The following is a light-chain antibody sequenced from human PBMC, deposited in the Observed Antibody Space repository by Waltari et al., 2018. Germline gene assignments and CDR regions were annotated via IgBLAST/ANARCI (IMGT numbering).Light chain of an antibody. Sequence: EIVLTQSPGTLSWSPGESAPISCRASQSVRSSYLAWYQQKPGQAPRLLIFDASTRARGIPDRFSGSGSGTDFTLTITRLEPEDFAVYFCQQHDNSLWTFGQGTKVEVK. CDR3: QQHDNSLWT. V-gene: IGKV3-20*01. J-gene: IGKJ1*01. CDR2: DAS. CDR1: QSVRSSY.